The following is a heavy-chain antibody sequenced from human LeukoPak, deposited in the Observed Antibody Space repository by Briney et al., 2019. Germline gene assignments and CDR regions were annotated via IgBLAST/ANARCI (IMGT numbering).Heavy chain of an antibody. Sequence: SETLSLTCTVSGGSISTYYWSWIRQPPGKGLEWIGYIYYSGSTNYNPSLKSRVTISVDMSKNQFSLKLSSVTAADTAVYYCARLTGYSSESWFDPWGQGTLVTVSS. CDR2: IYYSGST. D-gene: IGHD3-9*01. J-gene: IGHJ5*02. CDR3: ARLTGYSSESWFDP. CDR1: GGSISTYY. V-gene: IGHV4-59*01.